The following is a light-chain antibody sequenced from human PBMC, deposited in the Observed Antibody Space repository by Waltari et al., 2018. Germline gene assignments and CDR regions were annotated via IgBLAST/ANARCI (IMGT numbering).Light chain of an antibody. CDR2: GAS. J-gene: IGKJ1*01. CDR1: QNIGTW. V-gene: IGKV1-5*03. CDR3: QQYNTYST. Sequence: DIQMTQSPSTLSASVGDRVTITRRASQNIGTWLAWYQQKPGKAPKLLIYGASTLETEVPSRFSGSGSGTDFTLTITSLQPDDFATYYCQQYNTYSTFGQGTKVEIK.